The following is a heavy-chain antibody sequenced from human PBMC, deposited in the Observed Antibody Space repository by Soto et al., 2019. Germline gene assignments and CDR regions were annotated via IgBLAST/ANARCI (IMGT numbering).Heavy chain of an antibody. D-gene: IGHD1-26*01. CDR1: GFTFSSYE. CDR2: ISSSGSTI. Sequence: PGGSLRLSXAASGFTFSSYEMNWVRQAPGKGLEWVSYISSSGSTIYYADSVKGRFTISRDNAKNSLYLQMNSLRAEDTAVYYCAREKGSSRYYYYGMDVWGQGTTVTVSS. CDR3: AREKGSSRYYYYGMDV. J-gene: IGHJ6*02. V-gene: IGHV3-48*03.